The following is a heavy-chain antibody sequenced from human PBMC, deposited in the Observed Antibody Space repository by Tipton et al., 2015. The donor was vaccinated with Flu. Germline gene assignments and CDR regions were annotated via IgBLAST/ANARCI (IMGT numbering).Heavy chain of an antibody. Sequence: SLRLSCAASGFTFDTYAMHWVRQAPGRGLEWVSLISWDGGSTDYADSVKGRFTISRDNARNSVFLQMNSLRVEDTALYYCAIFKNPGHWGQGTLVTVSS. V-gene: IGHV3-43D*04. CDR2: ISWDGGST. D-gene: IGHD3-9*01. CDR3: AIFKNPGH. J-gene: IGHJ4*02. CDR1: GFTFDTYA.